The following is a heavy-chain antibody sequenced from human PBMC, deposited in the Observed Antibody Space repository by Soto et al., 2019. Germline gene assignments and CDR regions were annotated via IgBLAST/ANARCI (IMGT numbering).Heavy chain of an antibody. V-gene: IGHV4-30-2*01. CDR2: IYHSGST. CDR1: GGSISSGGYS. D-gene: IGHD1-26*01. Sequence: QLQLQESGSGLVKPSQTLSLTCAVSGGSISSGGYSWIWIRQPPGKGLEWIGYIYHSGSTYYSPSLKSRVTISVDGSKNQFSLKLSSVTAADTAVYYCASRPSGSGFDPWGQGTLVTVSS. CDR3: ASRPSGSGFDP. J-gene: IGHJ5*02.